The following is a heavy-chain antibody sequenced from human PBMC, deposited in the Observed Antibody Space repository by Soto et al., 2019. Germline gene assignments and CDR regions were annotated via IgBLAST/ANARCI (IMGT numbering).Heavy chain of an antibody. CDR3: AKGPIVATSNWFDP. CDR1: GFTFSSYA. CDR2: ISGSGGST. Sequence: EVQLLESGGGLVQPGGSLRLSCAASGFTFSSYAMTWVRQAPGKGLEWVSAISGSGGSTYYADSVKARFTISRDNSKNTLYLQMNSLRAEDTAVYYCAKGPIVATSNWFDPWGQGTLVTVSS. D-gene: IGHD5-12*01. J-gene: IGHJ5*02. V-gene: IGHV3-23*01.